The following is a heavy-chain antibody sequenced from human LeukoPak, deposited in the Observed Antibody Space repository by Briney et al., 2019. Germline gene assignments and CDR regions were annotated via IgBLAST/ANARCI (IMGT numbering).Heavy chain of an antibody. CDR1: GFTFTYAY. D-gene: IGHD3-10*01. J-gene: IGHJ4*02. CDR3: TTGITMVRGVIHLIDY. CDR2: IKSKTDGGTT. Sequence: GGSLRLSCAASGFTFTYAYMSWVRQAPGRGLEWVGRIKSKTDGGTTDYAAPVKGRFTISRDDSKNTLYLQMNSLKTEDTAVYYCTTGITMVRGVIHLIDYWGQGTLVTVSS. V-gene: IGHV3-15*01.